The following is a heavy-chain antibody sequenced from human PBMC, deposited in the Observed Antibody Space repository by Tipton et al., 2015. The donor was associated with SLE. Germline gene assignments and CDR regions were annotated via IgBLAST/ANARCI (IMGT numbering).Heavy chain of an antibody. V-gene: IGHV4-61*09. Sequence: TLSLTCTVSGGSISSGSYYWSWIRQPAGKGLEWIGHIYTSGSTNYNPSPKSRVTISVDTSKNQFSLKLSSVTAADTAVYFYARGVGSDYYDTSGYYFTWGQGTLVTVSS. CDR2: IYTSGST. CDR3: ARGVGSDYYDTSGYYFT. J-gene: IGHJ5*02. CDR1: GGSISSGSYY. D-gene: IGHD3-22*01.